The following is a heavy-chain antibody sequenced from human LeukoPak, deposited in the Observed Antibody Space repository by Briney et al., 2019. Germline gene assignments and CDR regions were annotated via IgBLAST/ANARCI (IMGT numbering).Heavy chain of an antibody. CDR3: ARDLDDILTGYCDY. D-gene: IGHD3-9*01. CDR2: ISSNGGST. J-gene: IGHJ4*02. CDR1: GFTFSSYA. Sequence: PGGSLRLSCAASGFTFSSYAMHWVRQAPGKGLEYVSAISSNGGSTYYANSVKGRFTISRDNSKNTLYLQMGSLRAEDMAAYYCARDLDDILTGYCDYWGQGTLVTVSS. V-gene: IGHV3-64*01.